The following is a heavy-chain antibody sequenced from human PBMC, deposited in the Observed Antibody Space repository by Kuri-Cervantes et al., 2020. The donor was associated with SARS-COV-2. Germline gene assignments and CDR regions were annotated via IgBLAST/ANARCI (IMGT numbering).Heavy chain of an antibody. J-gene: IGHJ6*03. D-gene: IGHD6-25*01. CDR2: ISHDGTKK. CDR3: ARGFVPSRILSGPDYYYYMDV. V-gene: IGHV3-30-3*01. Sequence: GESLKISCEVFGFTLNTYAIHWVRQAPGKGLEWVAVISHDGTKKYHADSVKGRFTISSDNVQNTLYLQMNSLRAEDTAVYYCARGFVPSRILSGPDYYYYMDVWGKGTTVTVSS. CDR1: GFTLNTYA.